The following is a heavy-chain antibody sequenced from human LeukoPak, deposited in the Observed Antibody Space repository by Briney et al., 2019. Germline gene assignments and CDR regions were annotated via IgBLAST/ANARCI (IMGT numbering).Heavy chain of an antibody. CDR3: ARALGGGQLIDFDY. CDR1: GFTFSSYS. V-gene: IGHV3-21*01. CDR2: ISSSSSYI. J-gene: IGHJ4*02. D-gene: IGHD6-13*01. Sequence: EGSLRLSCAASGFTFSSYSMNWVRQAPGKGLEWVSSISSSSSYIYYADSVKGRFTISRDNAKNSLYLQMNSLRAEDTAVYYCARALGGGQLIDFDYWGQGTLVTVSS.